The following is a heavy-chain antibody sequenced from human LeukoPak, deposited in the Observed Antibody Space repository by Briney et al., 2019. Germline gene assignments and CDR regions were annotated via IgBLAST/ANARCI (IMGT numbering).Heavy chain of an antibody. D-gene: IGHD6-13*01. V-gene: IGHV3-21*01. CDR3: ASPPIAAAGSALDY. CDR1: GFTFSSYA. Sequence: GGSLRLSCAASGFTFSSYAMSWVRQAPGKGLEWVSSISSSSSYIYYADSVKGRFTISRDNAKNSLYLQMNSLRAEDTAVYYCASPPIAAAGSALDYWGQGTLVTVSS. CDR2: ISSSSSYI. J-gene: IGHJ4*02.